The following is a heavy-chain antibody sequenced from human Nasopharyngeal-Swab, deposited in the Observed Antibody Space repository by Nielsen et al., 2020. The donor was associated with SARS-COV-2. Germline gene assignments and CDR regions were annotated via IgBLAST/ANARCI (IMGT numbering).Heavy chain of an antibody. V-gene: IGHV3-23*01. D-gene: IGHD3-22*01. Sequence: GGSLRLSCAASGFTFSTYAMYWVRQPPAKGLEWVSIISGSGGSTYYADSVKGRFTISRDNSKNTLCLQMNSLRAEDTAVYYCAKRDDYYESSGLGDWGQGTLVTVSS. CDR2: ISGSGGST. CDR3: AKRDDYYESSGLGD. J-gene: IGHJ4*02. CDR1: GFTFSTYA.